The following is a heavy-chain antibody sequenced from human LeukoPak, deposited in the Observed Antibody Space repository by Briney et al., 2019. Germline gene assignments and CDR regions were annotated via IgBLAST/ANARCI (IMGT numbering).Heavy chain of an antibody. CDR1: GFTFSSYS. D-gene: IGHD2-15*01. Sequence: GGSLRLSCAASGFTFSSYSMNWVRQAPGKGLEWVSSISSSSSYIYYADSVKGRFTISRDNAKNSLYLQMNSLRAEDMAVYYCASLGYCSGGSCRSYYMDVWGKGTTVTVSS. CDR2: ISSSSSYI. J-gene: IGHJ6*03. V-gene: IGHV3-21*01. CDR3: ASLGYCSGGSCRSYYMDV.